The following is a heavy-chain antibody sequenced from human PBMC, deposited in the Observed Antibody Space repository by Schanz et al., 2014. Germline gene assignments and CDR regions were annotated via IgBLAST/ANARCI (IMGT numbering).Heavy chain of an antibody. CDR1: GYTFTNHG. V-gene: IGHV7-4-1*02. Sequence: QVQLVQSGADVKKPGASVKVSCKSSGYTFTNHGITWVRQAPGQGLEWMGWINTNTANPTYAQGFTGRFVYTLDASVTTAYLEISSLKAEDTAVYYGARGYSGYSHFDYWGQGALVTVSS. CDR2: INTNTANP. D-gene: IGHD5-12*01. J-gene: IGHJ4*02. CDR3: ARGYSGYSHFDY.